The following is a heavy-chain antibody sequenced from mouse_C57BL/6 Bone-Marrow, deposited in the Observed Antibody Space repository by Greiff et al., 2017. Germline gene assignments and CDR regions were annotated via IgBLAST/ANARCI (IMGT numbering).Heavy chain of an antibody. V-gene: IGHV5-17*01. CDR3: ARSYYYGSSYPWYFDV. J-gene: IGHJ1*03. D-gene: IGHD1-1*01. CDR1: GFTFSDYG. Sequence: EVKLVESGGGLVKPGGSLKLSCAASGFTFSDYGMHWVRQAPEKGLEWVAYISSGSSTIYYADTVKGRFTINRDNAKNTLFLQMTSLRYEDTAMYYCARSYYYGSSYPWYFDVWGTGTTVTVSS. CDR2: ISSGSSTI.